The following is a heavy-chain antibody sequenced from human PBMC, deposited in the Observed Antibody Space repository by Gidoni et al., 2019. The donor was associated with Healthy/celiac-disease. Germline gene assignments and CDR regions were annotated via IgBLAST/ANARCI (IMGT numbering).Heavy chain of an antibody. CDR1: GFSLSTSGVG. CDR3: AHTYCSSTSCYTGIGWFDP. V-gene: IGHV2-5*02. Sequence: QITLKESGPTLVKPTQTLTLTCTFSGFSLSTSGVGGGWIRQPPGKALEWLALIYWDDDKRYSPSLKSRLTITKDTSKNQVVLTMTNMDPVDTATYYCAHTYCSSTSCYTGIGWFDPWGQGTLVTVSS. J-gene: IGHJ5*02. D-gene: IGHD2-2*02. CDR2: IYWDDDK.